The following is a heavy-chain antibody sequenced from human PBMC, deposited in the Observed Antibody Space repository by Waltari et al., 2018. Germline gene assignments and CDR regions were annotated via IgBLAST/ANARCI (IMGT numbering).Heavy chain of an antibody. V-gene: IGHV2-5*01. J-gene: IGHJ5*02. CDR1: GFSLSTSGVG. D-gene: IGHD6-13*01. CDR3: AHRQSSSWYDWFDP. Sequence: QITLKESGPTLVKPTQTLTLTCTFSGFSLSTSGVGVGWVRQPPGKALEWLALIYWNDDKRYSPSLKSRLTITKETSKNQVVLTMTNMDPVDTATYYCAHRQSSSWYDWFDPWGQGTLVTVSS. CDR2: IYWNDDK.